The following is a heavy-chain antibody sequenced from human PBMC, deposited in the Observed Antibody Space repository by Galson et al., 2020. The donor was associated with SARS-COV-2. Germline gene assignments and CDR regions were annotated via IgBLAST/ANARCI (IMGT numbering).Heavy chain of an antibody. CDR1: GFTFSSYG. Sequence: QLGGSLRLSCAASGFTFSSYGMHWVRQAPGKGLEWVAVISYDGSNKYYADSVKGRFTISRDNSKNTLYLQMNSLRAEDTAVYYCAKDPIYYYDSSGYYYFDYWGQGTLVTVSS. CDR3: AKDPIYYYDSSGYYYFDY. J-gene: IGHJ4*02. CDR2: ISYDGSNK. D-gene: IGHD3-22*01. V-gene: IGHV3-30*18.